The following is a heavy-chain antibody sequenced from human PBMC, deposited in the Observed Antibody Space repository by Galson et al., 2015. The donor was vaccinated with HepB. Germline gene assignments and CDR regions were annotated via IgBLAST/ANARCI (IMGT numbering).Heavy chain of an antibody. J-gene: IGHJ4*02. V-gene: IGHV3-7*01. CDR3: ARQGWVLDF. Sequence: SLRLSCAASGFKFSDHWMTWVRQAPGKGLEWVANVKQDGSEKYYVDSVKGRFTVSRDNAKNSVYLQMNGLRVEDTAVYWCARQGWVLDFWGQGALVTVSS. CDR2: VKQDGSEK. D-gene: IGHD3-16*01. CDR1: GFKFSDHW.